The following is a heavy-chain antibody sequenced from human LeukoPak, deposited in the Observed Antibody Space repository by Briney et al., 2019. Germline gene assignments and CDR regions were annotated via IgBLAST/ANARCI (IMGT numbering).Heavy chain of an antibody. CDR2: IDPYTGNT. CDR3: AREYSASEH. D-gene: IGHD5-12*01. CDR1: GYTFVGYY. V-gene: IGHV1-2*02. J-gene: IGHJ4*02. Sequence: ASVKASCKASGYTFVGYYLHWVRQAPGQGLEWMAWIDPYTGNTHYAQKFQGRIIVTRDTSVSTTYMELSWLTSDDTARYYCAREYSASEHWGQGTLVTVSS.